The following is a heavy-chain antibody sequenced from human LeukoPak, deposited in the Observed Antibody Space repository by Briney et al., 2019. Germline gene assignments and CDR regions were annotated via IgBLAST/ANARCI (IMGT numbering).Heavy chain of an antibody. CDR1: GFTFSSYA. D-gene: IGHD1-7*01. CDR3: TTEVWDWNYAYYFDY. J-gene: IGHJ4*02. Sequence: GGSLRLSCAASGFTFSSYAMSWVRQAPGKGLEWVGRIKSKTDGGTTDYAAPVKGRFTISRDDSKNTLYLQMNSLKTEDTAVYYCTTEVWDWNYAYYFDYWGQGTLVTVSS. V-gene: IGHV3-15*01. CDR2: IKSKTDGGTT.